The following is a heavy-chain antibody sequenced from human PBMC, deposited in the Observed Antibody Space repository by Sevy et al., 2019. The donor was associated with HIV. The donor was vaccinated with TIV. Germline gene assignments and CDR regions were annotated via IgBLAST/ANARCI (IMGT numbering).Heavy chain of an antibody. CDR3: AKTSGYSSGWSHRDY. Sequence: GGSLRLSCAASGFTFSSYAMSWVRQAPGKGLEWVSAISGSGGSTYYADSVKGRFTISRDNSKNTLYLQMNSLRAEDTAVYYCAKTSGYSSGWSHRDYWGQGTLVTVSS. CDR2: ISGSGGST. D-gene: IGHD6-19*01. V-gene: IGHV3-23*01. J-gene: IGHJ4*02. CDR1: GFTFSSYA.